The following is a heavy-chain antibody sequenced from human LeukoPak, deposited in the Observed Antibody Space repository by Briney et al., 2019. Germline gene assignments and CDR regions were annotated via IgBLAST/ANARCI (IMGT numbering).Heavy chain of an antibody. CDR2: ISAYNGNT. D-gene: IGHD4-11*01. Sequence: ASVKVSCKASGGTFSSYAISWVRQAPGQGLEWMGWISAYNGNTNYAQKLQGRVTMTTDTSTSTAYMELRSLRSDDTAVYYCARVDYSNDPDVWGKGTTVTVSS. CDR3: ARVDYSNDPDV. J-gene: IGHJ6*04. V-gene: IGHV1-18*01. CDR1: GGTFSSYA.